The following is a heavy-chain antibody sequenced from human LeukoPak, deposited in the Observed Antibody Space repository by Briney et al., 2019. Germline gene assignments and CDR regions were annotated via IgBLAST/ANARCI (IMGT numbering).Heavy chain of an antibody. J-gene: IGHJ4*02. V-gene: IGHV3-23*01. CDR3: ARERDTAMAHGGIFDY. CDR1: GFTFSSYG. CDR2: ISGSGGST. Sequence: QSGGSLRLSCAASGFTFSSYGMSWVRQAPGKGLEWVSAISGSGGSTYYADSVKGRFTISRDNSKNTLYLQMNSLRAEDTAVYYCARERDTAMAHGGIFDYWGQGTLVTVSS. D-gene: IGHD5-18*01.